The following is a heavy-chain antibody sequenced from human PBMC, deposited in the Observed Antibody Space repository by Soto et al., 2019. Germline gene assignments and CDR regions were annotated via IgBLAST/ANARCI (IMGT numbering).Heavy chain of an antibody. J-gene: IGHJ4*01. CDR2: IDPKNGGT. V-gene: IGHV1-2*02. CDR1: GYSISAYY. D-gene: IGHD3-10*01. Sequence: VSSVKVSCKASGYSISAYYIHWVRQAPGQGLEWMGWIDPKNGGTVSAQKFQGRLTMTRDTSISTVYMDLSGLTSDDTALYYCGRDDYGIFPYWG. CDR3: GRDDYGIFPY.